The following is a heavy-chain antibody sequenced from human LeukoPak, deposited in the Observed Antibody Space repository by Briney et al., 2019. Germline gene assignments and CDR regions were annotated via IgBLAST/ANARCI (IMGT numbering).Heavy chain of an antibody. D-gene: IGHD3-10*01. Sequence: PGGSLRLSCAASGFTFDDYGMNWVRQAPGKGLEWVSGIGWNGGSTVYADSVKGRFTVSRDNAKNSLYLQMNSLRADDTALYYCARRYYGSGSLPFCDYWGQGTLVTVSS. CDR1: GFTFDDYG. V-gene: IGHV3-20*04. CDR3: ARRYYGSGSLPFCDY. CDR2: IGWNGGST. J-gene: IGHJ4*02.